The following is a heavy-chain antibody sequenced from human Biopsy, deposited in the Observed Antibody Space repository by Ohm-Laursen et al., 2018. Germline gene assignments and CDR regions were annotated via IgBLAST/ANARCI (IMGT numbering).Heavy chain of an antibody. CDR2: IWYDGSNK. D-gene: IGHD3-10*01. V-gene: IGHV3-33*01. J-gene: IGHJ6*02. Sequence: SRRLSCTASGFTFSSYGIHWVRQAPGKGLEWVAVIWYDGSNKYSADSVKGRFSISRDNSKNTVYLQMNSLRAADTAVYYCARDRYCGSESYYSHYNMDVWGQGTTVSVSS. CDR1: GFTFSSYG. CDR3: ARDRYCGSESYYSHYNMDV.